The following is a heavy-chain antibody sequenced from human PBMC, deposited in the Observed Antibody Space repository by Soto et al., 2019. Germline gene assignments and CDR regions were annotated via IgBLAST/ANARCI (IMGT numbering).Heavy chain of an antibody. D-gene: IGHD2-15*01. CDR1: GFTFSSYA. J-gene: IGHJ4*02. CDR3: AKVVRDIVVVVAATPRLIWSYFDY. CDR2: ISGSGGST. Sequence: GGSLRLSCAASGFTFSSYAMSWVRQAPGKGLEWVSAISGSGGSTYYADSVKGRFTISRDNSKNTLYLQMNSLRAEDTAVYYCAKVVRDIVVVVAATPRLIWSYFDYWGQGTLVTVSS. V-gene: IGHV3-23*01.